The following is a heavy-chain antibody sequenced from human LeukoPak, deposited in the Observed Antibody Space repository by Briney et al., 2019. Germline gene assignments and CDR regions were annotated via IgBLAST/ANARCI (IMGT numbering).Heavy chain of an antibody. CDR3: ARAAEWELDYFDY. J-gene: IGHJ4*02. Sequence: GGSLRLSCAASGFTFSSYAMHWVRQAPGKGLEWGAVISYDGSNKYYADSVKGRFTISRDNSKNTLYLQMNSLRAEDTAVYYCARAAEWELDYFDYWGQGTLVTVSS. CDR1: GFTFSSYA. CDR2: ISYDGSNK. V-gene: IGHV3-30-3*01. D-gene: IGHD1-26*01.